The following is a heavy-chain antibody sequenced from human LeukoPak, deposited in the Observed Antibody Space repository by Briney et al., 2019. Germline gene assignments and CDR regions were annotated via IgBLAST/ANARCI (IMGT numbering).Heavy chain of an antibody. CDR1: GYSFISYW. D-gene: IGHD3-9*01. Sequence: GESLKISCKGSGYSFISYWISWVRQMPGKGLEWMGRIDPSDSYTNYSPSFQGHVTISADKSISTAYLQWSSLKASDTAMYYCAREPYDILTGSGWDYYYYGMDVWGQGTTVTVSS. CDR2: IDPSDSYT. CDR3: AREPYDILTGSGWDYYYYGMDV. J-gene: IGHJ6*02. V-gene: IGHV5-10-1*01.